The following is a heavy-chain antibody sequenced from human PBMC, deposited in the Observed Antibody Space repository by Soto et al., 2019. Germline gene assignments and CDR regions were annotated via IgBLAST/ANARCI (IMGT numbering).Heavy chain of an antibody. CDR1: GGSFSGYY. J-gene: IGHJ4*02. CDR3: ARAVPRYCSGGSCYTRMDY. CDR2: INHSGST. Sequence: SDTLSLTCAVYGGSFSGYYWSWIRQPPGKGLEWIGEINHSGSTNYNPSLKSRVTISVDTSKNQFSLKLSSVTAADTAVYYCARAVPRYCSGGSCYTRMDYWGQVTLVTVS. D-gene: IGHD2-15*01. V-gene: IGHV4-34*01.